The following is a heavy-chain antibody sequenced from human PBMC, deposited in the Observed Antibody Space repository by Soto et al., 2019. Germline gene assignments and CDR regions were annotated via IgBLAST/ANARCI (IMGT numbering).Heavy chain of an antibody. CDR2: ISGSGGST. CDR3: AKDGVFEGSGSQYYYYYYMDV. CDR1: GFTFSSYA. J-gene: IGHJ6*03. Sequence: GGSLRLSCAASGFTFSSYAMSWVRQAPGKGLEWVSAISGSGGSTYYADSVKGRFTISRDNSKNTLYLQMNSLRAEETAVYYCAKDGVFEGSGSQYYYYYYMDVWGKGTTVTVSS. D-gene: IGHD3-10*01. V-gene: IGHV3-23*01.